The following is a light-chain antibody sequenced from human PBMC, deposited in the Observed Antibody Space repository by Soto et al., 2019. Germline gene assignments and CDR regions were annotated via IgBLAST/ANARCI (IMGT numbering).Light chain of an antibody. CDR2: KAS. J-gene: IGKJ1*01. CDR3: QHDNSYSEA. Sequence: DIPMTQSPSTLSGSVGDRVTITCRASQTISSWLAWYQQKPGKAPKLLIYKASTLKSGVPSRFSGSGSGTEFTLTISSRQPDDFATYYCQHDNSYSEAFGQGTKVELK. V-gene: IGKV1-5*03. CDR1: QTISSW.